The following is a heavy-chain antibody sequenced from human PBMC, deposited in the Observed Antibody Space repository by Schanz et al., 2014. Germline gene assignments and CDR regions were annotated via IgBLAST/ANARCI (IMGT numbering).Heavy chain of an antibody. CDR1: GFSVSTNY. CDR2: SGSGGST. CDR3: ARGGGAAAST. V-gene: IGHV3-66*01. J-gene: IGHJ5*02. Sequence: DVQLVESGGGLVQPGGSLRLSCAASGFSVSTNYMSWVRQAPGKGLEWVSAISGSGGSTYYADSVKGRFTISRDNSKNTLYLQMNSLRAEDTAVYYCARGGGAAASTWGQGTLVTVSS. D-gene: IGHD6-13*01.